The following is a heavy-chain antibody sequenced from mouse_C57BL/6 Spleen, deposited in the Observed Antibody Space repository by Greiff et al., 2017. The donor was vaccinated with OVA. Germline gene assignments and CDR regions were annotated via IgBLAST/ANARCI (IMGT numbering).Heavy chain of an antibody. D-gene: IGHD1-1*01. Sequence: EVQRVASGGGLVKPGGSLKLSCAASGFTFSSFAMSWVRQTPETRLGWVATISDGGSYTYFPEKVKGRFTISRNNAKINLYLQMSHLKSEYTAMYCCAREGYYGSKSFADWGQGTLVTVSA. CDR1: GFTFSSFA. V-gene: IGHV5-4*01. J-gene: IGHJ3*01. CDR3: AREGYYGSKSFAD. CDR2: ISDGGSYT.